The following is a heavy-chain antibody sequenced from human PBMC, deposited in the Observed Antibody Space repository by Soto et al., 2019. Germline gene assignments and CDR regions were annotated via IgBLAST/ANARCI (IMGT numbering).Heavy chain of an antibody. CDR1: GYTFTSYD. D-gene: IGHD3-22*01. V-gene: IGHV1-8*01. CDR3: ARDLEYYDSSGSPTDY. Sequence: GASVKVSCKASGYTFTSYDINWVRQATGQGLEWMGWMNPNSGNTGYAQKFQGRVTMTRNTSISTAYMELRSLRSDDTAVYYCARDLEYYDSSGSPTDYWGQGTLVTVSS. J-gene: IGHJ4*02. CDR2: MNPNSGNT.